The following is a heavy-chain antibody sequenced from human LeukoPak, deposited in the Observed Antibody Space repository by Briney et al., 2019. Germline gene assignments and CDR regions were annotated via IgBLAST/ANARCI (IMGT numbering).Heavy chain of an antibody. CDR3: ARGRSSRTSPVYTMDV. CDR2: INPNSGGT. V-gene: IGHV1-2*02. J-gene: IGHJ6*02. D-gene: IGHD1-14*01. CDR1: GYTLTGYY. Sequence: ASVKVCCKASGYTLTGYYMHWVRQAPGQGLEWMGWINPNSGGTNFAQKFQGRVIMTRDTSITTVYMELRRLTSDDTAVYFCARGRSSRTSPVYTMDVWGQGTTVTVPS.